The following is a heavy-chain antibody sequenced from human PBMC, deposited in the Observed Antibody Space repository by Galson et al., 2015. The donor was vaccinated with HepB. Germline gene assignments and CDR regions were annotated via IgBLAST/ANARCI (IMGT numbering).Heavy chain of an antibody. CDR2: INPSGGSA. Sequence: SVKVSCKASGYTFTSYYMHWVRQAPGQGLEWMGIINPSGGSASYAQKFQGRVTMTRDTSTSTVYMELSSLRSEDTAVYYCARSGYCSGGSCYSRWFDPWGQGTLVTVSS. CDR3: ARSGYCSGGSCYSRWFDP. D-gene: IGHD2-15*01. J-gene: IGHJ5*02. V-gene: IGHV1-46*01. CDR1: GYTFTSYY.